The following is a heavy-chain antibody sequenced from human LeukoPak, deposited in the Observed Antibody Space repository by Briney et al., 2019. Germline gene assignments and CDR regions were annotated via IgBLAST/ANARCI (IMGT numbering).Heavy chain of an antibody. D-gene: IGHD2-2*01. CDR3: ARERYFCSSTSCNNWFDP. V-gene: IGHV4-31*03. CDR2: IYYSGST. CDR1: GGSISSGGYY. Sequence: SETLSLTGTVSGGSISSGGYYWSRIRQHPGKGLEWIGYIYYSGSTYYNPSLKSRVTISVDTSKNQFSLKLSSVTAADTAVYYCARERYFCSSTSCNNWFDPWGQGTLVTVSS. J-gene: IGHJ5*02.